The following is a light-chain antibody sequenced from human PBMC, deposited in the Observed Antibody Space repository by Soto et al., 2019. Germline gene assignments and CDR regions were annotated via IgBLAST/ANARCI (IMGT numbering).Light chain of an antibody. V-gene: IGLV1-44*01. Sequence: QSVLTQPPSVSGTPGQTGTITCSPSTSNIRSNPVNWYQQLPETAPTLPIPTNNQRPSGVPDRFPGSSSGTSASLAISGFQSEDEADYYCAAWDFSLNGPSDVFGAGTKVTVL. J-gene: IGLJ1*01. CDR3: AAWDFSLNGPSDV. CDR2: TNN. CDR1: TSNIRSNP.